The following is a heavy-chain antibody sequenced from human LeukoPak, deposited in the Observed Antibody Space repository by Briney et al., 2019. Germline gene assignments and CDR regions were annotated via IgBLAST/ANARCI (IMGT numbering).Heavy chain of an antibody. CDR3: ARGVGYCSSTSCYTYYYGMDV. Sequence: PSETLSLTCAVYGGSFSGYYWSWIRQPPGKGLEWIGEINHSGSTNYNTSLKSRVTISVDTSKNQFSLKLSSVTAADTAVYYCARGVGYCSSTSCYTYYYGMDVWGQGTTVTVSS. CDR2: INHSGST. CDR1: GGSFSGYY. D-gene: IGHD2-2*01. V-gene: IGHV4-34*01. J-gene: IGHJ6*02.